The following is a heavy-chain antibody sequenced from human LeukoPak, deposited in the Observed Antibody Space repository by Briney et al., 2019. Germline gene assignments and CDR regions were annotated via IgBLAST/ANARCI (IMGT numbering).Heavy chain of an antibody. Sequence: GGSLRLSCVASGFTFSGYWMHWVRQAPGKGLEWVSRIKGDGSSTSYADSVKGRFTISRDNAKNSVYLQMNSLRAEDTAVYYCAREGDYYCSGGSCYDYWGQGTLVTVSS. D-gene: IGHD2-15*01. J-gene: IGHJ4*02. CDR1: GFTFSGYW. CDR3: AREGDYYCSGGSCYDY. V-gene: IGHV3-74*01. CDR2: IKGDGSST.